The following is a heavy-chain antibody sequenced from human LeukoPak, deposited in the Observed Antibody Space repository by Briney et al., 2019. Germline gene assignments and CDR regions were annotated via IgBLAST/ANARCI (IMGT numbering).Heavy chain of an antibody. V-gene: IGHV4-61*02. CDR3: ARGGSGSYYNWPFDY. J-gene: IGHJ4*02. D-gene: IGHD3-10*01. CDR2: MHSSGSA. Sequence: SETLSLTCTVSGASISSSSHYWMWIRQPAGKGLEWIGRMHSSGSANYNPSLKSRVTMSVDTSKNQFSLKLSSVTAADTAVYYCARGGSGSYYNWPFDYWGQGTLVTVSS. CDR1: GASISSSSHY.